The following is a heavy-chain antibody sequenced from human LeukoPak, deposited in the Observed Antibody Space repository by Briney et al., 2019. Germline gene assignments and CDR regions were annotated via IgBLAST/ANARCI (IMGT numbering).Heavy chain of an antibody. D-gene: IGHD2-21*02. Sequence: GASVKVSCKASGYTFTSYGISWVRQAPGQGLEWMGWISAYNGNTNYAQKLQGRVTMTTDTSTSTAYMELRSLRSDDTAVYYCARDLIPYCGGDCYPQRYAFDIWGQGTMVTVSS. V-gene: IGHV1-18*01. CDR3: ARDLIPYCGGDCYPQRYAFDI. CDR2: ISAYNGNT. J-gene: IGHJ3*02. CDR1: GYTFTSYG.